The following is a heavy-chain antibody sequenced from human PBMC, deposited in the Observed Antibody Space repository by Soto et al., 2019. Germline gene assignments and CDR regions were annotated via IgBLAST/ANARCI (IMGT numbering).Heavy chain of an antibody. D-gene: IGHD1-26*01. CDR3: AREMGGTYLDH. CDR1: GGSISSDYYA. V-gene: IGHV4-30-2*01. J-gene: IGHJ4*02. CDR2: IYDSGAA. Sequence: QLQLQESGSGLVKPSETLSLTCAVSGGSISSDYYAWRWIRQPPGKALEWIGYIYDSGAAYFNPSLQSRVSMSVDISKNQFSLKLTSVTAADTAVYFCAREMGGTYLDHWGQGALVTVSS.